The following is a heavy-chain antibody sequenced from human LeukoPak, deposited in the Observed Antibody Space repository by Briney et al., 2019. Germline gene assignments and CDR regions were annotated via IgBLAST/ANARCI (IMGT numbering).Heavy chain of an antibody. D-gene: IGHD1-14*01. CDR1: GGSISSYC. V-gene: IGHV4-59*01. CDR2: IYYSGST. CDR3: ARDSLTHYYYYMDV. J-gene: IGHJ6*03. Sequence: SETLSLTCTVSGGSISSYCWSWIRQPPGKGLEWIGYIYYSGSTNYNPSLKSRVTISVDTSKNQFSLKLSSVTAADTAVYYCARDSLTHYYYYMDVWGKGTTVTVSS.